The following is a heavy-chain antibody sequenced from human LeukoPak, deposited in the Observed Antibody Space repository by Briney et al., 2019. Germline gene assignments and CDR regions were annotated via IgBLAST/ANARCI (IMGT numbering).Heavy chain of an antibody. D-gene: IGHD2-15*01. V-gene: IGHV3-7*01. CDR1: GFTFSSYW. CDR2: IKQDGSEK. J-gene: IGHJ4*02. CDR3: ARDTCSGGSCYFDY. Sequence: GGSLRLSCAASGFTFSSYWMSWVRQAPGKGLEWVANIKQDGSEKYYVDSVKGRFTISRDNAKNSLYLRMNSLRAEDTAVYYCARDTCSGGSCYFDYWGQGTLVTVSS.